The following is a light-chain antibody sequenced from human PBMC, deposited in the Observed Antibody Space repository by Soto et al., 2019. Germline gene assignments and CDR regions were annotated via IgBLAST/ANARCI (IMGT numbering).Light chain of an antibody. CDR3: QQRRNWPMYN. J-gene: IGKJ2*01. CDR2: DAS. Sequence: EIVLTQSPATLSLSPGERATLSCRASQGVGNYLAWYQQKPGQAPRLLIFDASNRATGIPARFSGSGSETDFTLTISNLEPEDFGIYYCQQRRNWPMYNFGQGTKLEIK. V-gene: IGKV3-11*01. CDR1: QGVGNY.